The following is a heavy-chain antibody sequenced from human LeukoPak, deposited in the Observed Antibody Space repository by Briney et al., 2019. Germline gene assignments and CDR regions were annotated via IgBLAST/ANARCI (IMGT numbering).Heavy chain of an antibody. V-gene: IGHV3-33*08. CDR3: ARDSGGSYYVSDY. CDR2: IWDDGSNK. CDR1: GFTFSSYG. J-gene: IGHJ4*02. Sequence: GGSLRLSCAASGFTFSSYGMHWVRQAPGKGLEWVAVIWDDGSNKYYADSVKGRFTISRDNSKNTLYLQMNSLRADDTAVYYCARDSGGSYYVSDYWGQGTLVTVSS. D-gene: IGHD1-26*01.